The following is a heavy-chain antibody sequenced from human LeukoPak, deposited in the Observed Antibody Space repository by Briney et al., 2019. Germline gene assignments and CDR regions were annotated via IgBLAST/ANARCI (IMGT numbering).Heavy chain of an antibody. V-gene: IGHV3-48*04. CDR2: ISSSSSTI. J-gene: IGHJ4*02. D-gene: IGHD3-16*02. Sequence: PGGSLRLSCAASGFTFSSYSMNWVRQAPGKGLEWVSYISSSSSTIYYADSVKGRFTISRDNAKNSLYLQMNSLRAEDTAVYYCARERPELRLGELSYYYFDYWGQGTLVTASS. CDR1: GFTFSSYS. CDR3: ARERPELRLGELSYYYFDY.